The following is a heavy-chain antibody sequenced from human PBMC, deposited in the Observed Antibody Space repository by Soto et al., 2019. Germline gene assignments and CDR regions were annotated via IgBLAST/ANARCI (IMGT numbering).Heavy chain of an antibody. CDR1: GGSISSSSYY. Sequence: ASETLSLTCTVSGGSISSSSYYWGWIRQPPGKGLEWIGSTYYSGSTYYNPSLKSRVTISVDTSKNQFSLKLSSVTAADTAVYYCARPREEVQRDAFDIWGQGTMVTVSS. V-gene: IGHV4-39*01. CDR3: ARPREEVQRDAFDI. CDR2: TYYSGST. D-gene: IGHD1-1*01. J-gene: IGHJ3*02.